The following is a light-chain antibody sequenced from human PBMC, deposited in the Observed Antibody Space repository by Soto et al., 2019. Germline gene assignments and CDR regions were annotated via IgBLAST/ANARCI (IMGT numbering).Light chain of an antibody. CDR3: QQYENYWT. V-gene: IGKV1-5*01. CDR1: QPISSW. Sequence: DIQMTQSPPTLSASVGDRVTITCRASQPISSWLAWYHQKPGQAPKLLIYDASNLESGVPSRFSGSGSGTEFTLTISSLHPEDFGIYYCQQYENYWTFGQGNKVEIK. J-gene: IGKJ1*01. CDR2: DAS.